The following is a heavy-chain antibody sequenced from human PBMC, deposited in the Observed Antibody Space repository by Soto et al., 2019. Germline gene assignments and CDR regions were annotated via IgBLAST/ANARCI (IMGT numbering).Heavy chain of an antibody. CDR1: GYSFTDYK. CDR2: VDPNGGGS. D-gene: IGHD4-17*01. J-gene: IGHJ4*02. Sequence: QGQLLQSGAEVKKPGASVKVSCKTSGYSFTDYKLHWVRQAPGQVLEWMGWVDPNGGGSNSARKCQGSVTMTWDTSTTTAYLDLARLTTNGTATYFCATWVDYGDFEGFNFWGQGTLVTVSS. CDR3: ATWVDYGDFEGFNF. V-gene: IGHV1-2*04.